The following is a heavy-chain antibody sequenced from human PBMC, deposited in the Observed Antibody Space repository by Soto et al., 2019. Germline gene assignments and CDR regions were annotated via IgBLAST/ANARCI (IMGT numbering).Heavy chain of an antibody. CDR3: ARSSYGSTSESSAPEWFDY. J-gene: IGHJ5*01. CDR1: EFTVSDNY. Sequence: EVQLVESGGGLVQPGGSLRLSCAASEFTVSDNYMSWVRQAPGKGLEWVSVIYSGGTTYYADSVRGRFTLSRDDSKNTLYLRIHSLRAEDTGVYYCARSSYGSTSESSAPEWFDYWGQGAQVTVSS. V-gene: IGHV3-66*01. D-gene: IGHD3-10*01. CDR2: IYSGGTT.